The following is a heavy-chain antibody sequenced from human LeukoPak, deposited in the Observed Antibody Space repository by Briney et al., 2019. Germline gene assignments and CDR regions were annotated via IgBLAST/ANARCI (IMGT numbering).Heavy chain of an antibody. Sequence: ASVKVSCKASGYTFTSYYMHWVRQAPGQGLEWMGIINPSGGSTSYAQKFQGRVTMTRDTSTSTVYMGLSSLRSEDTAVYYCAREGDPSYYDSSGYYLDYWGQGTLVTVSS. V-gene: IGHV1-46*01. CDR2: INPSGGST. D-gene: IGHD3-22*01. CDR3: AREGDPSYYDSSGYYLDY. CDR1: GYTFTSYY. J-gene: IGHJ4*02.